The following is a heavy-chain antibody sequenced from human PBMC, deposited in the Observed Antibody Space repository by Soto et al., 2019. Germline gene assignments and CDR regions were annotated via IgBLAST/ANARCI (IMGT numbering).Heavy chain of an antibody. CDR1: GYTFTNYA. V-gene: IGHV1-3*05. D-gene: IGHD3-16*02. CDR3: ARGFPLWFDP. J-gene: IGHJ5*02. CDR2: INAGNGNT. Sequence: QVQLVQSGAEEKKPGASVKVSCKASGYTFTNYAMHWVRQAPGQRLEWMGWINAGNGNTKSSQQFHGRVTTPRDPSASPAYMELSSLRSEDPAVYYSARGFPLWFDPWGQGTLVTVSS.